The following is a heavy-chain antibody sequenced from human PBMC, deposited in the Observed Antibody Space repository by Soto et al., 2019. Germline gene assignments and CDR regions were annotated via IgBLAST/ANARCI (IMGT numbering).Heavy chain of an antibody. CDR3: ARGWGLDIVVVVAALAQDV. CDR1: GFTFSDYY. D-gene: IGHD2-15*01. Sequence: PGGSLRLACAASGFTFSDYYMSWIRQAPGKGLEWVSYISSSGSTIYYADSVKGRFTISRDNAKNSLYLQMNSLRAEDTAVYYCARGWGLDIVVVVAALAQDVWGKGTTVTVSS. V-gene: IGHV3-11*01. J-gene: IGHJ6*04. CDR2: ISSSGSTI.